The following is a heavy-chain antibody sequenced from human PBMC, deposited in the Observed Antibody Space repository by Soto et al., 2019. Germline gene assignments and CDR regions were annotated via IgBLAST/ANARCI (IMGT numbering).Heavy chain of an antibody. J-gene: IGHJ3*02. D-gene: IGHD4-17*01. CDR3: ARGHEYGGNSDAFDI. Sequence: QVQLVQSGAEVKKPGSSVKFSCKASGGTFITSSINWVRQAPGQRPEWMGNSLTIFGTADYAQKFQGRVTITADKSTNTAYREVRSILSEVTAVYYCARGHEYGGNSDAFDIWGQGTVVTVSS. CDR1: GGTFITSS. V-gene: IGHV1-69*14. CDR2: SLTIFGTA.